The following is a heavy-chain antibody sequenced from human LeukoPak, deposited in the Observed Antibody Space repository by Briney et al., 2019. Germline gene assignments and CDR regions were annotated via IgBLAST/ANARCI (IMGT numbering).Heavy chain of an antibody. CDR3: ARDRSYGSFDY. CDR2: LSGNGGNI. V-gene: IGHV3-20*01. CDR1: GFTFFTYA. Sequence: PGGSLRLSCAASGFTFFTYAMNWVRQAPGKGLEWVSGLSGNGGNIGYADSVKGRFTISRDNAKNSLYLQMNSLRAEDTALYHCARDRSYGSFDYWGQGTLVTVST. J-gene: IGHJ4*02. D-gene: IGHD5-18*01.